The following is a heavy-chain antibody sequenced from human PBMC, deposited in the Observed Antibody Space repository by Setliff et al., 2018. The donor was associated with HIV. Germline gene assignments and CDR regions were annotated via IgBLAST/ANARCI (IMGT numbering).Heavy chain of an antibody. Sequence: LSLSCAVSGFTVSDNYMTWVRQAPGKRLEWVALMYDGGTTHYSDSVKGRFTISRDISKNTLDLQMNSLRVDDTAVYYCAKGSGFYDYWGQGTLVTVSS. CDR2: MYDGGTT. CDR3: AKGSGFYDY. V-gene: IGHV3-53*01. CDR1: GFTVSDNY. J-gene: IGHJ4*02. D-gene: IGHD3-22*01.